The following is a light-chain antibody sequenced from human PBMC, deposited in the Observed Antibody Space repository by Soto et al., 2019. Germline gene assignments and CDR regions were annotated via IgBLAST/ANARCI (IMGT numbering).Light chain of an antibody. CDR3: QQYNSYS. V-gene: IGKV1-5*03. J-gene: IGKJ4*01. CDR2: KAS. Sequence: DIQMTQSPSTLSASVGDRVTITCRASQSISSWLAWYQQKPGKAPKLLIYKASSLESGVPSRFSGSGSGTEFTLTISRLQPDDFATYYCQQYNSYSFGGGTKVEIK. CDR1: QSISSW.